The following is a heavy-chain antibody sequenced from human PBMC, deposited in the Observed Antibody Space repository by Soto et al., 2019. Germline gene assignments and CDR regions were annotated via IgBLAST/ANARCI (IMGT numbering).Heavy chain of an antibody. CDR1: GGTFSRHA. CDR2: IIPIFGTA. D-gene: IGHD3-22*01. CDR3: ARGWGDDRTDYYYAY. J-gene: IGHJ4*02. V-gene: IGHV1-69*01. Sequence: QVQLVQSGAEVRKPGASVKVSCKASGGTFSRHAISWVRQAPGQGLAWMGGIIPIFGTANHAQKFQGRVTITADESTSTAYMGLSSRRSEDTAIYYCARGWGDDRTDYYYAYWGQGTLVIVSS.